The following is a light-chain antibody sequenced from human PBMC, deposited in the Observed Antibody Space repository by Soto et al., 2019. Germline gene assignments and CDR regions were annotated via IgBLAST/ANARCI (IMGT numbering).Light chain of an antibody. CDR1: QSVSSD. V-gene: IGKV3-11*01. Sequence: EIVLTQSPATLSLSPGERATLSCSASQSVSSDLAWYQQKPGQAPRLLIYDASNRATGIPARFSGSGSGTDFTLTISSLEPEDFAVYYCQQRSNWLTFGGGTKVEIK. J-gene: IGKJ4*01. CDR2: DAS. CDR3: QQRSNWLT.